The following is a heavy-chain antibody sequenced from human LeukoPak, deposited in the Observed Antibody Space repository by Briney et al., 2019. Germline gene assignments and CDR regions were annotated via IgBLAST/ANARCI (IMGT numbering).Heavy chain of an antibody. D-gene: IGHD3-16*01. CDR1: GFTFDDYA. V-gene: IGHV3-43*02. J-gene: IGHJ6*02. CDR3: ANEIPLDSHLGDGMDV. CDR2: ISGDGGST. Sequence: GGSLPHSCAASGFTFDDYAMHWVRQAPGKGLEWVSLISGDGGSTYYADSVKGRFTISRDNSKNSLYLQMNSLRTEDTALYYCANEIPLDSHLGDGMDVWGQGTLVTVSS.